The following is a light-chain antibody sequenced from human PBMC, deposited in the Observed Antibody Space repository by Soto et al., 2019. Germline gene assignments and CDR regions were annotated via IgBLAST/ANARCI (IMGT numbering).Light chain of an antibody. Sequence: EVVLTQSPATLSLSPGERATLSCGASQRISSSYLAWYQQKPGLAPRLLIYDASTRATGIPDRSSGSVSGTDFTLTISRLEPEDFVVYYCQQYGSSPITFGQGTRLEIK. CDR1: QRISSSY. J-gene: IGKJ5*01. CDR2: DAS. V-gene: IGKV3D-20*01. CDR3: QQYGSSPIT.